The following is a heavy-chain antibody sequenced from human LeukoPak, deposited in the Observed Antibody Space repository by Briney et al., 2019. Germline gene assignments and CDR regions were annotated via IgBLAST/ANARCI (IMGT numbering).Heavy chain of an antibody. D-gene: IGHD3-22*01. J-gene: IGHJ4*02. V-gene: IGHV5-51*01. CDR2: IYLGDSDT. CDR3: ARQSLYYYDSSGYYYTNYFDY. CDR1: GYDFTSYW. Sequence: GESLKISCKGSGYDFTSYWIGWVRQRPGKGLEWMGIIYLGDSDTRYSPSFQGQVTISADKSISTAYLQWSSLKASDTAMYYCARQSLYYYDSSGYYYTNYFDYWGQGTLVTVSS.